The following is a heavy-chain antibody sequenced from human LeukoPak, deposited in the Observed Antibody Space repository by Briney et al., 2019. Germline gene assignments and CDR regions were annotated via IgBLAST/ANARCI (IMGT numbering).Heavy chain of an antibody. CDR3: ASPRGGYNYDSSGYFPDGAFDI. Sequence: ASVKVSCKASGYTFTAYAMIWVRQTPGQGLEWMGWISTNTGNPTYAQGLTGRFVFSLDTSVSTAYLQISSLKAEDTAVYYCASPRGGYNYDSSGYFPDGAFDIWGQGTMVTVSS. J-gene: IGHJ3*02. D-gene: IGHD3-22*01. V-gene: IGHV7-4-1*02. CDR2: ISTNTGNP. CDR1: GYTFTAYA.